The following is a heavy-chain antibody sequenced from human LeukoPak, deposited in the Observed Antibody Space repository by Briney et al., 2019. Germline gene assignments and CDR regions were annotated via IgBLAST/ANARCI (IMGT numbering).Heavy chain of an antibody. D-gene: IGHD1-26*01. V-gene: IGHV3-21*01. CDR3: ARDAWELLAFDP. J-gene: IGHJ5*02. Sequence: SGGSLRLSCAASGFTFSTYSMNWVRQAPGKGLEWLSSISSGGMWIYYADSLKGRFTISRDNAKNSLYLQMNSLRAEDTAVYYCARDAWELLAFDPWGQGTLVTVSS. CDR1: GFTFSTYS. CDR2: ISSGGMWI.